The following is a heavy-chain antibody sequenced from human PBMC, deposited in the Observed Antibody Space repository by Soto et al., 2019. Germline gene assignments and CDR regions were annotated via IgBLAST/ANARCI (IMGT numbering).Heavy chain of an antibody. J-gene: IGHJ4*02. D-gene: IGHD1-1*01. CDR3: ARRAETNGWNGFGADKYYFDF. Sequence: SVKVSCKASGGTFSNYAISWVRQAPGQGLEWMGGIIPIFNTANYAQKFQGRVTMTSDTSISTAHMELSSLRSEDTAVYYCARRAETNGWNGFGADKYYFDFWGQGTLVTVSS. CDR2: IIPIFNTA. CDR1: GGTFSNYA. V-gene: IGHV1-69*05.